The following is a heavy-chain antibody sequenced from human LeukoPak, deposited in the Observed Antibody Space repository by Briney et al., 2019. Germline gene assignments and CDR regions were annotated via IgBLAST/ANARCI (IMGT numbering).Heavy chain of an antibody. Sequence: PSETLSLTCTVSGGSISSYYWSWIRQPPGKGLEWIGYIYYSGSTNYNPSLKSQVTISVDSSKNQFSLKLSSVTAADTAVYYCARDSVAVAGDRAFDIWGHGTMVTVSS. V-gene: IGHV4-59*01. CDR3: ARDSVAVAGDRAFDI. CDR2: IYYSGST. J-gene: IGHJ3*02. CDR1: GGSISSYY. D-gene: IGHD2-15*01.